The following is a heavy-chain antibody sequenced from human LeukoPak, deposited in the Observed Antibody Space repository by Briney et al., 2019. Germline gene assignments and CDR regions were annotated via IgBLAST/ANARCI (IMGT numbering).Heavy chain of an antibody. CDR1: GGSFSGYY. Sequence: SETLSLTCAVYGGSFSGYYWSWIRQPPGKGLEWIGEINHSGSTNYNPSLKSRVTISVDTSKNQFSLKLSSVTAADTAVYYCARRSRPFTIFGVVIDYWGQGTLVTVSS. CDR3: ARRSRPFTIFGVVIDY. V-gene: IGHV4-34*01. CDR2: INHSGST. D-gene: IGHD3-3*01. J-gene: IGHJ4*02.